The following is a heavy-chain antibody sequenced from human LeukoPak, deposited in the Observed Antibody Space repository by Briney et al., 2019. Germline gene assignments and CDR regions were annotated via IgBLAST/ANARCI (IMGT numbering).Heavy chain of an antibody. CDR2: IKQDGSEK. D-gene: IGHD4-17*01. CDR1: GFTFSSYA. CDR3: AREDYADAFDI. V-gene: IGHV3-7*01. J-gene: IGHJ3*02. Sequence: PGGSLRLSCVASGFTFSSYAMSWVRQAPGKGLEWVANIKQDGSEKYYVDSVKGRFTISRDNAKNSLYLQMNSLRAEDTAVYYCAREDYADAFDIWGQGTMVTVSS.